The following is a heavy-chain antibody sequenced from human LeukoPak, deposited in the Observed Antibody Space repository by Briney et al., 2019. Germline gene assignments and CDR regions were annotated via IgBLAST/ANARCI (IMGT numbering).Heavy chain of an antibody. Sequence: GGSLRLSCAASGFTFSSYWMSWVRQAPGKGLEWVANIKQDGSEKYYVDSVKGRFTISRDNAKNSLYLQMNSLRAEDTAVYYCASGDYVNYYYGMDVWGQGTTVTVSS. CDR1: GFTFSSYW. D-gene: IGHD4-17*01. J-gene: IGHJ6*02. V-gene: IGHV3-7*01. CDR2: IKQDGSEK. CDR3: ASGDYVNYYYGMDV.